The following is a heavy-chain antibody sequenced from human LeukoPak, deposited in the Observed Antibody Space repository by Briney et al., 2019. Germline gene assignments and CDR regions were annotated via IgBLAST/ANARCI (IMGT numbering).Heavy chain of an antibody. CDR3: AKDIYSYGYGGFDY. V-gene: IGHV3-43*02. J-gene: IGHJ4*02. CDR1: GFTFDDYA. D-gene: IGHD5-18*01. CDR2: ISGDGGST. Sequence: PGGSLRPSCAASGFTFDDYAMHWVRQAPGKGLEWVSLISGDGGSTYYADSVKGRFTISRDNSKNSLYLQMNSLRTEDTALYYCAKDIYSYGYGGFDYWGQGTLVTVSS.